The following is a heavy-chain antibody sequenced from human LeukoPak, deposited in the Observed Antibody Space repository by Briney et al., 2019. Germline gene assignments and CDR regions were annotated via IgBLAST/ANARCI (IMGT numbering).Heavy chain of an antibody. Sequence: GGSLRLSCAASGFTFSDYYMSWIRQAPGKGLEWVSYISSSGSTIYYADCVKGRFTISRDNAKNSLYLKMNSLRAEDTAVYYCAREVVSVSDYFDYWGQGTLVTVSS. J-gene: IGHJ4*02. CDR3: AREVVSVSDYFDY. D-gene: IGHD2-15*01. CDR2: ISSSGSTI. CDR1: GFTFSDYY. V-gene: IGHV3-11*01.